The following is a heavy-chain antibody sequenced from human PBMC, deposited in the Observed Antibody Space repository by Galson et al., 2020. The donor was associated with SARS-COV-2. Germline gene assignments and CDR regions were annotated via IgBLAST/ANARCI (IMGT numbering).Heavy chain of an antibody. CDR2: IIPIFGTA. Sequence: ASVKVSCKASGGTFSSYAISWVRQAPGQGLEWMGGIIPIFGTANYAQKFQGRVTITTDESTSTAYMELSSLRSEDTAVYYCARVYYDSSGYYYWYFDLWGRGTLVTVSS. J-gene: IGHJ2*01. CDR3: ARVYYDSSGYYYWYFDL. D-gene: IGHD3-22*01. CDR1: GGTFSSYA. V-gene: IGHV1-69*05.